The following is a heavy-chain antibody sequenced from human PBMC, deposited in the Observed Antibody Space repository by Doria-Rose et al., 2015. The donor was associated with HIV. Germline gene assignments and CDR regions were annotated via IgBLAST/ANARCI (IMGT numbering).Heavy chain of an antibody. CDR3: AKQAVNWFDP. CDR1: GGSVASGTPY. Sequence: QVQLQESGPGLVKPSETLSLTCTVSGGSVASGTPYWDWIRQTPGKGLEWIGTIYYSGTTYYNPSLRGRVTISLHMSKNQYSLKLISVTAADTGVYYCAKQAVNWFDPRGQGTLVTVSS. CDR2: IYYSGTT. D-gene: IGHD6-25*01. J-gene: IGHJ5*02. V-gene: IGHV4-39*01.